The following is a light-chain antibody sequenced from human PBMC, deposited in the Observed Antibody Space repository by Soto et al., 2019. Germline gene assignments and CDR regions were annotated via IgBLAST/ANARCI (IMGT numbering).Light chain of an antibody. CDR3: CSYAGXSQV. J-gene: IGLJ1*01. CDR1: NSDVGGVSY. CDR2: GVT. Sequence: QSFLTHPRSGSGSPVQSVTISCTGTNSDVGGVSYVSWYQQLPGKAPKLIIYGVTKRPSGVPDRFSGSKSGNTASLTISGLQAEAAADYYRCSYAGXSQVVGSWTNVXV. V-gene: IGLV2-11*01.